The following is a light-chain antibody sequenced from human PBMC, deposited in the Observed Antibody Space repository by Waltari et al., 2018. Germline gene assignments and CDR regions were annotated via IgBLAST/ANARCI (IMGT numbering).Light chain of an antibody. CDR2: EVS. CDR1: SGDVGGYNL. J-gene: IGLJ1*01. Sequence: QSALTQPASVSGSPGQSITISCTGTSGDVGGYNLVSWYQHHPGQAPKRMFYEVSERPLGVSNRFTGSKSGGTASLTISGLQADDEADYYCSSYTNTRIYVFGTGTKVTVL. CDR3: SSYTNTRIYV. V-gene: IGLV2-14*02.